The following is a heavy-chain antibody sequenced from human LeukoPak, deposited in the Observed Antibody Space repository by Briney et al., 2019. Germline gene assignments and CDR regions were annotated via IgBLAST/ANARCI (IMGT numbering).Heavy chain of an antibody. D-gene: IGHD6-6*01. CDR2: ISSSSGNI. Sequence: GGSLRLSCAASGFTFSSYSMNWVRQAPGKGLEWVSSISSSSGNIYYADSVKGRFTISRDNAKNSLYLQMNSLRAEDTAVYYCSRGGSSSGDGLDYWGQGTLVTVSS. CDR3: SRGGSSSGDGLDY. CDR1: GFTFSSYS. J-gene: IGHJ4*02. V-gene: IGHV3-21*01.